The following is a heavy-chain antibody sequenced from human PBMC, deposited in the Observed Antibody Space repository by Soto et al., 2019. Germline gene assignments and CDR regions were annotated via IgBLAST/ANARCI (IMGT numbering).Heavy chain of an antibody. D-gene: IGHD3-22*01. CDR1: GFTFSSYA. V-gene: IGHV3-23*01. CDR2: LSGSGVST. J-gene: IGHJ4*02. Sequence: EVQLLESGGGLAQPGGSLRLSCAASGFTFSSYAMSWVRQAPGKGLEWVSALSGSGVSTYYADSVKGLFSNSRDNSNNKLYLQMNSLRAEDTAVYYCAKSPGMYYYDSSGYYHYDYWGQGTLVTVSS. CDR3: AKSPGMYYYDSSGYYHYDY.